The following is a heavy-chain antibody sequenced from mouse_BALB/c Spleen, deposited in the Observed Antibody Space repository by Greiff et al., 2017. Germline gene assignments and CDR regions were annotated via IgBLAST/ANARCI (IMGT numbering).Heavy chain of an antibody. Sequence: EVKLVESGGGLVKPGGSLKLSCAASGFTFSSYAMSWVRQTPEKRLEWVATISSGGSYTYYPDSVKGRFTISRDNAKNTLYLQMSSLRSEDTAMYYCASDYRAYWGQGTLVTVSA. V-gene: IGHV5-9-3*01. CDR1: GFTFSSYA. CDR2: ISSGGSYT. J-gene: IGHJ3*01. CDR3: ASDYRAY. D-gene: IGHD2-14*01.